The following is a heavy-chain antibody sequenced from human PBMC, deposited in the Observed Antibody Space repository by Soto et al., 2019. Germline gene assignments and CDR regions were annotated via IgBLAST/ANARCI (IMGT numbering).Heavy chain of an antibody. Sequence: EVQLLESGGGLEQPGGSLRLSCAASGFTFSSYAMSWVRQAPGKGLEWVSIISVSGDITYYADSVKGRFTISRDNSKKTLYLQMNSLRAEDTALYSCAKGVVAAATNRPSDYWGRGTLVTVSS. D-gene: IGHD2-15*01. CDR2: ISVSGDIT. V-gene: IGHV3-23*01. CDR3: AKGVVAAATNRPSDY. J-gene: IGHJ4*02. CDR1: GFTFSSYA.